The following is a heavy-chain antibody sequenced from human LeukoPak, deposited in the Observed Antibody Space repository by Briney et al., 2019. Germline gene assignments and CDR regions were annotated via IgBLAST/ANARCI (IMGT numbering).Heavy chain of an antibody. D-gene: IGHD6-19*01. V-gene: IGHV4-59*01. CDR1: GGSISGYY. CDR3: ARDGRAGSLFAY. J-gene: IGHJ4*02. CDR2: ISYSGST. Sequence: PSETLSLTCTVSGGSISGYYWSWIRQPPGKGLEWVGYISYSGSTNYNPSLKSRVTISVDTSKNQFSLKLSSVTAADTAIYYCARDGRAGSLFAYWGQGTLVTVSS.